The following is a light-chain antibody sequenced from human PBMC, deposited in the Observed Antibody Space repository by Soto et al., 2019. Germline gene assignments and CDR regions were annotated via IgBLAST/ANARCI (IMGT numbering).Light chain of an antibody. CDR3: QKYDSAPFT. Sequence: DIQMTQSPSSLSASVGDRVTITCRASHDIGYFLTWYQQRPGKVPKLIIYSAFSLFSGAPSRFSGSGSGTDFTLNIFNLLPDDVATYYCQKYDSAPFTFGPGTRVEIK. CDR1: HDIGYF. CDR2: SAF. J-gene: IGKJ3*01. V-gene: IGKV1-27*01.